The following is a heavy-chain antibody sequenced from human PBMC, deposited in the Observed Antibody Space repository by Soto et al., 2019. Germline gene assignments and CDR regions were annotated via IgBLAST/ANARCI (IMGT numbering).Heavy chain of an antibody. Sequence: QVQLHQWGAGLLKPSETLSLACSIYSGSFSGYYWSWIRQPPGKGLEWIGEISQSGNTNYSPSLKSRVSISIDTSKNQFSLNLASVSAADTAVYYCARDPKVSGSSQTRPDFWGQGTLVTVSS. CDR2: ISQSGNT. V-gene: IGHV4-34*01. D-gene: IGHD6-6*01. CDR3: ARDPKVSGSSQTRPDF. J-gene: IGHJ4*02. CDR1: SGSFSGYY.